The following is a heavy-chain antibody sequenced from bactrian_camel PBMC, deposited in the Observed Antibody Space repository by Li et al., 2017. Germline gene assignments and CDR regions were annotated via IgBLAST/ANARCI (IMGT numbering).Heavy chain of an antibody. CDR2: INSAGGST. CDR3: ATDAPGGHSGGWFSTFGY. J-gene: IGHJ6*01. V-gene: IGHV3S40*01. D-gene: IGHD2*01. Sequence: VQLVESGGGLVQPGGSLRLSCVASGFNFRNYAMSWVRQAPGKGLEWVSTINSAGGSTYYADSVKGRFTISRDNAKRTVDLQMNSLKSEDTALYFCATDAPGGHSGGWFSTFGYWGQGTQVTVS. CDR1: GFNFRNYA.